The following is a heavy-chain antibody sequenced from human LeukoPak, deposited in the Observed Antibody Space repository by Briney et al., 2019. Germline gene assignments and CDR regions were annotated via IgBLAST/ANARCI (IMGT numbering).Heavy chain of an antibody. CDR1: GYTFTSYY. CDR2: IIPIFGTA. CDR3: ARDFSRYCSGGSCYSDMGY. J-gene: IGHJ4*02. V-gene: IGHV1-69*05. D-gene: IGHD2-15*01. Sequence: SVKVSCKASGYTFTSYYMHWVRQAPGQGLEWMGGIIPIFGTANYAQKFQGRVTITTDESTSTAYMELSSLRSEDTAVYYCARDFSRYCSGGSCYSDMGYWGQGTLVTVSS.